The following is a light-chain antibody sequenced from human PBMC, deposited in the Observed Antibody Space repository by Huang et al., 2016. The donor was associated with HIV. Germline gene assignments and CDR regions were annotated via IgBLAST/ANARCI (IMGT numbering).Light chain of an antibody. CDR3: QQRGDWPIT. V-gene: IGKV3-11*01. Sequence: EILLTQSPATLSLSPGDGATLSCKASQSVSNYLAWYQPRPGQAPRLLIFDASNRANGIPARFSGRGSGTDFTLTISSLEPSDFAVYYCQQRGDWPITFGQGTRLEVK. CDR1: QSVSNY. J-gene: IGKJ5*01. CDR2: DAS.